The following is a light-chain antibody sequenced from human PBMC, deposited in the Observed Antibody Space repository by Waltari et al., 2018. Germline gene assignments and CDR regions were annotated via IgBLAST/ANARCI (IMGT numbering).Light chain of an antibody. CDR3: CSYAGSGTLDVV. CDR1: SSDFGSYNL. Sequence: QSALTQPASVSGSPGQSITISCTGASSDFGSYNLVSWYQQHPGKAPKVMIYEVTKRPSGVSVRVSVSRSGNTASLTISGLQPEDEADYYCCSYAGSGTLDVVFGGGTKLTVL. CDR2: EVT. J-gene: IGLJ2*01. V-gene: IGLV2-23*02.